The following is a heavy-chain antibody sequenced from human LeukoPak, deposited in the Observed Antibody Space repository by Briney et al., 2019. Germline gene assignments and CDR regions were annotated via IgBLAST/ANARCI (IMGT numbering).Heavy chain of an antibody. CDR2: FSVSGGST. CDR3: ARSGLSRFGF. CDR1: GFIFSNYA. J-gene: IGHJ4*02. Sequence: PGGSLRLSCAASGFIFSNYAMSWVRQAPGKGLQWGSAFSVSGGSTYYADSVKGRFTISRDNSRNTLYLQINSLRAEDTAVYYCARSGLSRFGFWGQGTLVTVSS. D-gene: IGHD2/OR15-2a*01. V-gene: IGHV3-23*01.